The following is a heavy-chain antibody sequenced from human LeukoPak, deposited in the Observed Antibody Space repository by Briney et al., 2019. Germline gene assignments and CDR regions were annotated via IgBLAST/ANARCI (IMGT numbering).Heavy chain of an antibody. D-gene: IGHD1-26*01. CDR1: GFTVTTNY. V-gene: IGHV3-66*01. Sequence: GGSLRLSCAASGFTVTTNYMAWVRQAPGKGLEWVSIIYSGGYTDYADSVKGRFTISRDNSKNTLDLQMNSLRAEDTAVYYCARRLEYSGSKGVFDYWGQGTLVTVSS. CDR2: IYSGGYT. J-gene: IGHJ4*02. CDR3: ARRLEYSGSKGVFDY.